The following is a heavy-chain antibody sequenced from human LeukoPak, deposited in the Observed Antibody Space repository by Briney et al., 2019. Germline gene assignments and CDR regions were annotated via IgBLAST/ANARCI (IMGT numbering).Heavy chain of an antibody. CDR2: IYTSGST. CDR1: GGSISSYY. J-gene: IGHJ4*02. Sequence: SETLSLTCTVSGGSISSYYWSWIRQPPGKGLEWIGYIYTSGSTNYNPSLKSRVTISVDTSKNQFSLKLSSVTAADTAVYYCARHAGIATRLRYFDSWGQGTLVTVSS. V-gene: IGHV4-4*09. CDR3: ARHAGIATRLRYFDS. D-gene: IGHD6-6*01.